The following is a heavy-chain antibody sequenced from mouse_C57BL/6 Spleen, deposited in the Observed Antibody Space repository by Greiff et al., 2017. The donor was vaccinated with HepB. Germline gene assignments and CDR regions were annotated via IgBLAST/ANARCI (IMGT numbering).Heavy chain of an antibody. D-gene: IGHD2-3*01. V-gene: IGHV1-50*01. CDR2: IDPSDSYT. CDR1: GYTFTSYW. Sequence: QVQLQQSGAELVKPGASVKLSCKASGYTFTSYWMQWVKQRPGQGLEWIGEIDPSDSYTNYNQKFKGKATLTVDTSSSTAYMQLSSLTSEDSAVYYCARRDDYVDNWGQGTTLTVSS. CDR3: ARRDDYVDN. J-gene: IGHJ2*01.